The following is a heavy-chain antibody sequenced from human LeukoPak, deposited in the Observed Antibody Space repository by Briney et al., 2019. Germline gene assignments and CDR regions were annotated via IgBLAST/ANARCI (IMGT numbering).Heavy chain of an antibody. CDR1: GFTFGSHW. CDR2: IKDDGSHT. V-gene: IGHV3-74*01. D-gene: IGHD6-25*01. Sequence: GGSLRLSCAASGFTFGSHWMHWVRQAPGKGLVWVSRIKDDGSHTNYADSVKGRFSISRDNAKNTLSLQMNSLRAEDTAVYYCARGSGIITGIDEWGQGTLVTVSS. CDR3: ARGSGIITGIDE. J-gene: IGHJ4*02.